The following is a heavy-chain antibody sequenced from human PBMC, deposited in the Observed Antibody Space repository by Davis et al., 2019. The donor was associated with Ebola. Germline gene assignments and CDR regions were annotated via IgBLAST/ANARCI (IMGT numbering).Heavy chain of an antibody. CDR1: GFTVSGYG. CDR2: ISRSVSST. Sequence: GESLKISCAASGFTVSGYGMNWVRQAPGKGLEWVSYISRSVSSTYYADSVKGRFTISRDNAKNSVYLQMNSLRAEDTAVYYGARSRGFDPDYWGQGTLVTVSS. CDR3: ARSRGFDPDY. D-gene: IGHD5-12*01. V-gene: IGHV3-48*04. J-gene: IGHJ4*02.